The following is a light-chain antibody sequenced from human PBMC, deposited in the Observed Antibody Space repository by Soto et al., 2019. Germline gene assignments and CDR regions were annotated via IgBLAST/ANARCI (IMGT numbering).Light chain of an antibody. CDR1: SSNIGAGYD. Sequence: QSVLTQPPSVSGAPGQRVTISCSGSSSNIGAGYDVHWFHHLPGTAPKLLIYGNNNRPSEVPDRFSGSKSGTSASLAITGLQAEDEADYYCQSYDSSLSGYVFGTGTKLT. CDR2: GNN. J-gene: IGLJ1*01. V-gene: IGLV1-40*01. CDR3: QSYDSSLSGYV.